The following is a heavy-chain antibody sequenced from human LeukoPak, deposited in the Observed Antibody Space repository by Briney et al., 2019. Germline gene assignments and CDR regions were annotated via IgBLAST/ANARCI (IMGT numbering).Heavy chain of an antibody. CDR2: MNPNSGNT. J-gene: IGHJ6*03. CDR1: GYTFTSYD. CDR3: ARANPRIYYYYYYMDV. D-gene: IGHD1-14*01. V-gene: IGHV1-8*03. Sequence: ASVKVSCKASGYTFTSYDINWVRQATGQGLEWMGWMNPNSGNTGYAQKFQGRVTITRNTSISTAYMELSSLRSEDTAVYYCARANPRIYYYYYYMDVWGKGTTVTVSS.